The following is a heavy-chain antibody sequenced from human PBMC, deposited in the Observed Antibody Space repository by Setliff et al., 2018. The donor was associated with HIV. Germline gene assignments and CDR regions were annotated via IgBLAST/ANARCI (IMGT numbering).Heavy chain of an antibody. CDR3: AHRVFRTWTGYDWDFHL. Sequence: QTXXLTCAXXXXSLTTRGEAGGWXXXPPXXPLECLAFIYWDDDKRYNPSLKSRLSITKDTSKKQVVLTMTNMDPVDTATYYCAHRVFRTWTGYDWDFHLWGQGSLVTVS. J-gene: IGHJ5*02. V-gene: IGHV2-5*02. D-gene: IGHD5-12*01. CDR1: XXSLTTRGEA. CDR2: IYWDDDK.